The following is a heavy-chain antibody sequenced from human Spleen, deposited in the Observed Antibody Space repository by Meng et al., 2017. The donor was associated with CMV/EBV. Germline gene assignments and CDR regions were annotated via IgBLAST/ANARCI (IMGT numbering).Heavy chain of an antibody. J-gene: IGHJ4*02. D-gene: IGHD6-19*01. CDR3: AGDSNAWTFDY. V-gene: IGHV3-23*01. Sequence: GGSLRLSCATSGFTFSSYAMDWVRQAPGKGLEWVSTIAGNAANTYYADSVEGRFAVYRDESENTVHLQMNNPRADDTAVYYCAGDSNAWTFDYWGQGTLVTVSS. CDR2: IAGNAANT. CDR1: GFTFSSYA.